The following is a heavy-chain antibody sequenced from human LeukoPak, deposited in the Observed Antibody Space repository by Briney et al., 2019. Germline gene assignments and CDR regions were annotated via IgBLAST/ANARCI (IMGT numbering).Heavy chain of an antibody. D-gene: IGHD3-9*01. CDR3: AIRYYDILTGYSYYFDY. CDR2: ISYDGSNK. Sequence: PGGSLRLSCAASGFTFSSYAMHWVRQAPGKGLEWVAVISYDGSNKYYADSVKGRFTISRDNSKNTLYLQMNSLRADDTAVYYCAIRYYDILTGYSYYFDYWGQGTLVTVSS. J-gene: IGHJ4*02. CDR1: GFTFSSYA. V-gene: IGHV3-30*04.